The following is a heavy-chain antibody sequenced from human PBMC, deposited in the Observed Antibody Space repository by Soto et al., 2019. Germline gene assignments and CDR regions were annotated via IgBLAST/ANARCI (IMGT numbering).Heavy chain of an antibody. CDR2: IYYSGST. V-gene: IGHV4-59*01. CDR1: GFNISSYY. Sequence: SETLSLTSTVSGFNISSYYWNWIRQPPGKGLEWIGYIYYSGSTNYNPSLKSRVTISVDTSKNQFSLKLSSVTAADTAVYYCARDNGYSYGYTLDHWGQGTLVTVSS. CDR3: ARDNGYSYGYTLDH. J-gene: IGHJ4*02. D-gene: IGHD5-18*01.